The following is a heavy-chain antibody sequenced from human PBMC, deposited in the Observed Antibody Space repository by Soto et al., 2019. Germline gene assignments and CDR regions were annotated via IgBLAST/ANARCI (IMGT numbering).Heavy chain of an antibody. V-gene: IGHV3-23*01. CDR1: GFIFRSYA. D-gene: IGHD5-18*01. J-gene: IGHJ4*02. Sequence: GGSLRLSCEASGFIFRSYAMNWVRQAPGKGLEWVSSISGTGGSRYYADSVKGRFTISRDFSKSTLSLQMTSLRAEDTAVYYCAKGGEYSYTFDYWGQGILVTVSS. CDR3: AKGGEYSYTFDY. CDR2: ISGTGGSR.